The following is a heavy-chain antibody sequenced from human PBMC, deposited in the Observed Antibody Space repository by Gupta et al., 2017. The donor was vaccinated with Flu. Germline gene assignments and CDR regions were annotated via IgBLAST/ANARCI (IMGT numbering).Heavy chain of an antibody. D-gene: IGHD1-1*01. Sequence: EVQLLESGGGLVQPGGSLSLSCPAPGFTFSSHEMRWVRQAPGKGLEWVSAISGGDGSRYFANSGRGRFTVSRDNSKNTVYLQMTSLRAEDTAVYYCARGGTTGTTTPFRAFDMWGQGTMVTVSS. J-gene: IGHJ3*02. V-gene: IGHV3-23*01. CDR2: ISGGDGSR. CDR1: GFTFSSHE. CDR3: ARGGTTGTTTPFRAFDM.